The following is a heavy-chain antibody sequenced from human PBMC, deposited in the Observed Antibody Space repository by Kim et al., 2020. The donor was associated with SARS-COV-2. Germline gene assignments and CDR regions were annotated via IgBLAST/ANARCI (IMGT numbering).Heavy chain of an antibody. V-gene: IGHV4-39*07. J-gene: IGHJ4*02. CDR1: GGSISSSGYY. Sequence: SETLSLTCTVSGGSISSSGYYWGWIRQPPGKGLEWIGSIYSSGSTYYNPSLKSRVTISVDTSKNQFSLKLSSVTAADTAVYYCARDPLGPTNFDYWGQGTLVTVSS. CDR2: IYSSGST. CDR3: ARDPLGPTNFDY. D-gene: IGHD5-12*01.